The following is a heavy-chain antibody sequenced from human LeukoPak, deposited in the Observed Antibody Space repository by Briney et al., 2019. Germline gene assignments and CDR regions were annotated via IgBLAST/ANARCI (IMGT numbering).Heavy chain of an antibody. Sequence: SETLSLTCTVSGGSISSDYWSWIRQPPGKGLEWIGYIYTSGSTNYNPSLKSRVTISVDTSKNQFSLKLSSVTAADTAVYYCARQNEWLGAFDIWGQGTMVTVSS. CDR1: GGSISSDY. D-gene: IGHD3-3*01. V-gene: IGHV4-4*09. CDR2: IYTSGST. CDR3: ARQNEWLGAFDI. J-gene: IGHJ3*02.